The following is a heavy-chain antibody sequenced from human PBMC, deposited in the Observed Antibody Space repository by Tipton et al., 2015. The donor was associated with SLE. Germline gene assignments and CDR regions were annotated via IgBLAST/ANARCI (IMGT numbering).Heavy chain of an antibody. CDR2: MHHNGST. J-gene: IGHJ3*02. Sequence: TLSLTCTVSLYSIGSGFYWDWVRQAPGKGLEWVATMHHNGSTYYNPSLKSRVIISLDTSRNHFSLKLTSVTAAATAVYFCARDRDIVLEPVPIPPAFDIWGQGTTVTVSS. CDR3: ARDRDIVLEPVPIPPAFDI. CDR1: LYSIGSGFY. V-gene: IGHV4-38-2*02. D-gene: IGHD2-8*02.